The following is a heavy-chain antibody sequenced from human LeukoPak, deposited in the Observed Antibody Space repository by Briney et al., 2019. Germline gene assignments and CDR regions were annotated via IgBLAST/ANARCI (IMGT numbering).Heavy chain of an antibody. V-gene: IGHV3-33*01. J-gene: IGHJ4*02. CDR3: ARDQHFSPDY. D-gene: IGHD2/OR15-2a*01. Sequence: GGSLRLSCAASGFTFTTYDMHWVRQAPGKGLEWVAVIWFDGSNKYYADSVKGRFTISRDNSKNTLYLRMNSLRAEDTAVYYCARDQHFSPDYWGQGTLVTVSS. CDR1: GFTFTTYD. CDR2: IWFDGSNK.